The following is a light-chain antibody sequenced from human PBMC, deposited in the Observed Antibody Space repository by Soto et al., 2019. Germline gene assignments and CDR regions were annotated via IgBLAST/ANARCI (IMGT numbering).Light chain of an antibody. V-gene: IGLV2-11*01. J-gene: IGLJ2*01. CDR2: AVT. CDR3: CSYAGSYTLI. CDR1: SSDVGGYNY. Sequence: QSALTQPRSVSGSPGQSVTISCTGTSSDVGGYNYVSWCQQHPGKAPKLIIYAVTKRPLGVPDRFSGSKSGDTASLTISGLQAEDEADYYCCSYAGSYTLIIGGGTKLTVL.